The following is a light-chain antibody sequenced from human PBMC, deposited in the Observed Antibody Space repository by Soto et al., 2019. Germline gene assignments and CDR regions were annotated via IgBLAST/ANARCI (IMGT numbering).Light chain of an antibody. J-gene: IGKJ1*01. CDR1: QSVSSN. CDR2: TTS. V-gene: IGKV3-15*01. CDR3: QQYNNGPSLT. Sequence: EIVLTQSPATLSVSPGERPTLSCRASQSVSSNLAWYQQQPGQAPRLLIYTTSNRATGIPARFSGSGSGTEFSLSISSLQSEDFAVYYCQQYNNGPSLTFGQGTKVEIK.